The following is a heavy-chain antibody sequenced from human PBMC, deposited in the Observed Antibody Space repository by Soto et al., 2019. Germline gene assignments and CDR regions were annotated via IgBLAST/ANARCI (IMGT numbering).Heavy chain of an antibody. Sequence: SETLSLTCTVSGGSVSSGSYYWSWIRQPPGKGLEWIGYIYYSGSTNYNPSLKSRVTISVDTSKNQFSLKLSSVTAADTAVYYCARVWRDVVTLMYYLDYWGQGTLVTVSS. D-gene: IGHD3-3*01. CDR1: GGSVSSGSYY. V-gene: IGHV4-61*01. CDR3: ARVWRDVVTLMYYLDY. CDR2: IYYSGST. J-gene: IGHJ4*02.